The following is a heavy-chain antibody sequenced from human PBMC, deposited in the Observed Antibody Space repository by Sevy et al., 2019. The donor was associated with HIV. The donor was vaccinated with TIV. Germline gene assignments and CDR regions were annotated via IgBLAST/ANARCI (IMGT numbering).Heavy chain of an antibody. CDR1: GYTFTNYW. J-gene: IGHJ5*02. V-gene: IGHV5-10-1*01. D-gene: IGHD2-21*01. CDR3: ARLDCGGDCSPHWFDP. Sequence: GESLKISCKASGYTFTNYWINWLRQMPGKGLEWMGRINPSDSDTNYSPSFQGHVTISADKSISTAYLQWSSLKASDTAIYYCARLDCGGDCSPHWFDPWGHGTLVTVSS. CDR2: INPSDSDT.